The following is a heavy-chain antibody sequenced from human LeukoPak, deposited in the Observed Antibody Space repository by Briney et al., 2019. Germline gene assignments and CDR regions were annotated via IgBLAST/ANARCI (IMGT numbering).Heavy chain of an antibody. CDR2: IGGGGDYT. CDR3: VKKRSYYDFWSGYCHY. V-gene: IGHV3-23*01. D-gene: IGHD3-3*01. CDR1: GFTFSNYA. Sequence: PRGSLRLSCAASGFTFSNYAMSWVRQTPGKGLECVSTIGGGGDYTYYADSVKGRFTVSRDNSKNTLYLQMNSLRAEDTALYYCVKKRSYYDFWSGYCHYWGQGTLVTVSS. J-gene: IGHJ4*02.